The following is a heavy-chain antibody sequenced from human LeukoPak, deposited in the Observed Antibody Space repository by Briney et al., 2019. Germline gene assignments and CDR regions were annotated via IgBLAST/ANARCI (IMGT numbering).Heavy chain of an antibody. Sequence: KSGGSLRLSCAASGFTFSSYSMNWVRQAPGKGLEWVSSISSSSSYIYYADSVKGRFTISRDNAKNSLYLQMNSLRAEDTAVYYCARSRDDYGDYEFDYWGQGTLVTVSS. J-gene: IGHJ4*02. V-gene: IGHV3-21*01. CDR3: ARSRDDYGDYEFDY. CDR2: ISSSSSYI. CDR1: GFTFSSYS. D-gene: IGHD4-17*01.